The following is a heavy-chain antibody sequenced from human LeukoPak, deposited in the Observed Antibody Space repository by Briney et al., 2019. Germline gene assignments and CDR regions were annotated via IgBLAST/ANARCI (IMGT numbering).Heavy chain of an antibody. CDR2: ISSSGSTI. CDR1: GFTFSSYE. V-gene: IGHV3-48*03. Sequence: PGGSLRLSCAAPGFTFSSYEMNWVRQAPGKGLEWVSYISSSGSTIYYADSVKGRFTISRDNAKNSLYLQMNSLRAEDTAVYYCARESTLIDYWGQGTLVTVSS. D-gene: IGHD2-8*01. J-gene: IGHJ4*02. CDR3: ARESTLIDY.